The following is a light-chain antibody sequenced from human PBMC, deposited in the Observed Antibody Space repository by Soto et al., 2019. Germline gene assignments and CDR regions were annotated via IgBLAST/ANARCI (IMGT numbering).Light chain of an antibody. V-gene: IGLV1-40*01. Sequence: QSVLTQPPSVSGAPGQRVTISCTGSSSNIGAGYDVHWYQQLPGTAPKLLIYGNSNRPSGVPDRFSGFNSGTSASLAITGLQAEDEADYYCQSYDSSLSVVFGGGTKLTVL. J-gene: IGLJ2*01. CDR2: GNS. CDR3: QSYDSSLSVV. CDR1: SSNIGAGYD.